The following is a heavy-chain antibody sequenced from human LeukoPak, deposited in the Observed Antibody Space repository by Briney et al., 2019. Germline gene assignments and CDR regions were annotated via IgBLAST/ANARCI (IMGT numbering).Heavy chain of an antibody. Sequence: GGSLRLSCAASGFTFSDYYMSWIRQAPGKGLEWDSYISGGSSFTKYADSVKGRFTISRDNAKNSLYLQMSSLRAEDTAVYYCARWFGSGSYYGYWGQGTLVTVSS. D-gene: IGHD3-10*01. CDR2: ISGGSSFT. J-gene: IGHJ4*02. CDR3: ARWFGSGSYYGY. CDR1: GFTFSDYY. V-gene: IGHV3-11*03.